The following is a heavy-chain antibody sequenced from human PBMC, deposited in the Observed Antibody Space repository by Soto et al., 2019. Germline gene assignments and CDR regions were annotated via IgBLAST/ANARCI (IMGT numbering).Heavy chain of an antibody. CDR3: AKDPYGSGSYGDY. Sequence: GGSLRLSCAASGFTFSSYGMHWVRQAPGKGLEWVAVISYDGSNKYYADSVKGRFTISRDNSKNTLYLQMNSLRAEDTAVYYCAKDPYGSGSYGDYWGQGTLVTVSS. J-gene: IGHJ4*02. D-gene: IGHD3-10*01. CDR2: ISYDGSNK. CDR1: GFTFSSYG. V-gene: IGHV3-30*18.